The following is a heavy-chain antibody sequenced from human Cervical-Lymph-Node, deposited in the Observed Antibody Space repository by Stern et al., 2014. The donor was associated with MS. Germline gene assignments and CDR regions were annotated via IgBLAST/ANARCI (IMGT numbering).Heavy chain of an antibody. J-gene: IGHJ4*02. D-gene: IGHD2-15*01. CDR2: ISHDGSTR. CDR1: GFGFSSFA. CDR3: AARGVLRIGQILDY. V-gene: IGHV3-30-3*02. Sequence: VQLEESGGGVVQPGRSLRLSCVASGFGFSSFALHWVRQAPGKGLEWVAVISHDGSTRYYADSVKVRFTISRDNSKETLNLQMNSLSAEDTAVYYCAARGVLRIGQILDYWGQGTLVTVSS.